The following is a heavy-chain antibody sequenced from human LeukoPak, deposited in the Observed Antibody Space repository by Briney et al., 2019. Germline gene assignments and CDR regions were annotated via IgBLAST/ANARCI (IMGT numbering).Heavy chain of an antibody. V-gene: IGHV3-11*04. CDR3: ARGDITMTTTFDY. CDR1: GFTFSDYY. CDR2: ISSSGSTI. J-gene: IGHJ4*02. D-gene: IGHD3-22*01. Sequence: GGSLRLSCAASGFTFSDYYMSWIRQAPGKGLEWVSYISSSGSTIYYADSVKGRFTISRDNAKNPLYLQMNSLRAEDTAVYYCARGDITMTTTFDYWGQGTLVTVSS.